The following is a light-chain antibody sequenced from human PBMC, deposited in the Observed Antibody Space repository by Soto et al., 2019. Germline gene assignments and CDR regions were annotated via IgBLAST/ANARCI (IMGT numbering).Light chain of an antibody. Sequence: EIVLTQSPGTLSLSPGERATLSCRASQSVSISHLAWYQQKPGQAPRLVIYDASNRATGIPDRFSGSGSGTDFTLTISRLEPEDFAVYYCQQYGSSRTFGQGTKVEI. J-gene: IGKJ1*01. CDR3: QQYGSSRT. V-gene: IGKV3-20*01. CDR2: DAS. CDR1: QSVSISH.